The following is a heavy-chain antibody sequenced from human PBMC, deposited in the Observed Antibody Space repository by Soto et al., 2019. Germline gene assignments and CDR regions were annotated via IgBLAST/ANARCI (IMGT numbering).Heavy chain of an antibody. V-gene: IGHV4-34*01. Sequence: QVQLQQWGAGLLKPSETLSLTCAVYGGSFSGYYWSWIRQPPGKGLEWIGEINHSGSTNYNPSPKSRVTISVDTSKNQFSLKLSSVTAADTAVYYCARGPLDSSSWYRVYNWFDPWGQGTLVTVSS. CDR2: INHSGST. CDR3: ARGPLDSSSWYRVYNWFDP. J-gene: IGHJ5*02. CDR1: GGSFSGYY. D-gene: IGHD6-13*01.